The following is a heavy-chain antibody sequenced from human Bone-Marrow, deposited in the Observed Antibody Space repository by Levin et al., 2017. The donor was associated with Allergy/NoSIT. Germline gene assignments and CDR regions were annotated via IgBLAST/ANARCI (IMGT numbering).Heavy chain of an antibody. V-gene: IGHV1-18*01. CDR2: ISAYNGNT. Sequence: ASVKVSCKASGYTFTSYGISWVRQAPGQGLEWMGWISAYNGNTNYAQKLQGRVTMTTDTSTSTAYMELRSLRSDDTAVYYCARDIVVVPATQRAFDPWGQGTLVTVSS. D-gene: IGHD2-2*01. CDR1: GYTFTSYG. CDR3: ARDIVVVPATQRAFDP. J-gene: IGHJ5*02.